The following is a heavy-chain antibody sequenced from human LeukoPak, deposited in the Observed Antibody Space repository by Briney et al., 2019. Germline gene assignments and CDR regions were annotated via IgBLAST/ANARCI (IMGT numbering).Heavy chain of an antibody. J-gene: IGHJ6*03. D-gene: IGHD6-13*01. V-gene: IGHV3-48*01. CDR1: GFIFSSYG. CDR3: AREVEYSSSWYFQTYYYYYMDV. Sequence: GGSLRLSCVASGFIFSSYGMHWVRQAPGKGLEWVSYISSSSSTIYYADSVKGRFTISRDNAKNSLYLQMSSLRAEDTAVYYCAREVEYSSSWYFQTYYYYYMDVWGKGTTVTVSS. CDR2: ISSSSSTI.